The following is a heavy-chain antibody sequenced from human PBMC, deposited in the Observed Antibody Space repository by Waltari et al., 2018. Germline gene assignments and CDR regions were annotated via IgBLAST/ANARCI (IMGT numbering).Heavy chain of an antibody. V-gene: IGHV3-9*01. J-gene: IGHJ4*02. CDR3: AKGHSGSYGLKD. Sequence: EVQLVESGGGWVEPGRSLRLSCAGSRFNLDDYAMHWVRQAPGKGLEWVSGISWNSDNIGYADSVKGRFTISRDNAKNSLYLQMNSLRPEDTALYYCAKGHSGSYGLKDWGQGTLVTVSS. CDR2: ISWNSDNI. CDR1: RFNLDDYA. D-gene: IGHD1-26*01.